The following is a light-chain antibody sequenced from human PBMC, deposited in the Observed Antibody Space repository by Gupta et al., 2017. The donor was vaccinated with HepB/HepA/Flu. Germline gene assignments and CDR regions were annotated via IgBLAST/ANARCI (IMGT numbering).Light chain of an antibody. J-gene: IGKJ2*01. CDR3: QQSYSWPRT. CDR1: QSVSSY. Sequence: EIVFTQSPTTLAFSPGERATLSCRASQSVSSYLAWYQQKPGQAPRLLIYDASNRATAIPARFSGSASGTDFTLTISSLEPEDFAVYYCQQSYSWPRTFGQGTKLEIK. CDR2: DAS. V-gene: IGKV3-11*01.